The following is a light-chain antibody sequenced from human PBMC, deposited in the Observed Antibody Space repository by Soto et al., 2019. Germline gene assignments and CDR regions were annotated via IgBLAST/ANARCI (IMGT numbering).Light chain of an antibody. CDR2: TGS. J-gene: IGKJ1*01. CDR1: QAIDSW. V-gene: IGKV1-12*01. Sequence: DIQMTQSQSSVSASVGDRVTITCRASQAIDSWLAWYQQKPGEAPKLLIFTGSLLHSGVPPRFSGSGSGTDFTLTISSLQPEDFATYYCQQTLSFPPTFGQGTKVDI. CDR3: QQTLSFPPT.